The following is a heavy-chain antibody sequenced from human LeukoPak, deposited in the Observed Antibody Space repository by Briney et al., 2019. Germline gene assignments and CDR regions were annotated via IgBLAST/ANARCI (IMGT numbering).Heavy chain of an antibody. CDR3: VRRFSGSYYYGH. J-gene: IGHJ4*02. CDR1: GFTLSGSA. CDR2: IRTKASNYAT. V-gene: IGHV3-73*01. D-gene: IGHD1-26*01. Sequence: GGSLTLSCAASGFTLSGSAMQCVRQAPGKGLEWVGRIRTKASNYATAYGAAVQGRFLISREDSKNMAFLQMNGLKTEDTAVYYCVRRFSGSYYYGHWGQGTLVTVSS.